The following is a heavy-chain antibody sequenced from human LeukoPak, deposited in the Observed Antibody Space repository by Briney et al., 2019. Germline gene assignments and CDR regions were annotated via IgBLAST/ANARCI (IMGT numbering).Heavy chain of an antibody. J-gene: IGHJ4*02. CDR2: IYHSGST. CDR3: ARYYDSSGYRREYYFDY. D-gene: IGHD3-22*01. CDR1: GGSFSGYY. Sequence: SETLSLTCAVYGGSFSGYYWSWIRQPPGKGLEWIGSIYHSGSTYYNPSLKSRVTISVDTSKNQFSLKLSSVTAADTAVYYCARYYDSSGYRREYYFDYWGQGTLVTVSS. V-gene: IGHV4-34*01.